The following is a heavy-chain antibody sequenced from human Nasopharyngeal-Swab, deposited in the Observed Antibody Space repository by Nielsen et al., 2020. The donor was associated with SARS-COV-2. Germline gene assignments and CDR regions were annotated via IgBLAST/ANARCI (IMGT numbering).Heavy chain of an antibody. CDR1: GFTFSSYA. J-gene: IGHJ6*02. D-gene: IGHD3-3*01. Sequence: GESLKISCAASGFTFSSYAMTWVRQAPGKGLEWVSVISSSGDNTYYVGAVKGRFTISRDNSKNILYLQMNSLRAEDTAVYYCAKTADVLRFLEWLLHYYYGMDVWGQGTTVTVSS. CDR3: AKTADVLRFLEWLLHYYYGMDV. CDR2: ISSSGDNT. V-gene: IGHV3-23*01.